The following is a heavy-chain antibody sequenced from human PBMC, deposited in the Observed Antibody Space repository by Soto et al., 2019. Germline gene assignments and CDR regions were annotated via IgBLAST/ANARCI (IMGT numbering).Heavy chain of an antibody. CDR2: ISGSGGST. CDR3: AKSGVPGIAAAGRVYYYYYVMDV. J-gene: IGHJ6*02. D-gene: IGHD6-13*01. Sequence: PGGPLRLSCAASGFTFRSYAMSWVRQAPWKGLEWVSAISGSGGSTYYADSVKGRFTISRDNSKNTLYLQMNSLRAEDTAVYYCAKSGVPGIAAAGRVYYYYYVMDVWGQGTTVTVS. CDR1: GFTFRSYA. V-gene: IGHV3-23*01.